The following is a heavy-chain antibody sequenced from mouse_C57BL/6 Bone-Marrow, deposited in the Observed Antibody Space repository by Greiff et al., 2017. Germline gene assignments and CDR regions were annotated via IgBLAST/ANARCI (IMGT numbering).Heavy chain of an antibody. D-gene: IGHD1-1*01. Sequence: QVQLQQPGAELVKPGASVKLSCKASGYTFTSYWMHWVKQRPGQGLEWIGMIHPNSGSTNYNEKFKGKATLTVDKSSSTAYMQLKSLTSEDTAIYYCARRYYYGSSPYYFDYWGQGTTLTVSS. CDR3: ARRYYYGSSPYYFDY. V-gene: IGHV1-64*01. J-gene: IGHJ2*01. CDR1: GYTFTSYW. CDR2: IHPNSGST.